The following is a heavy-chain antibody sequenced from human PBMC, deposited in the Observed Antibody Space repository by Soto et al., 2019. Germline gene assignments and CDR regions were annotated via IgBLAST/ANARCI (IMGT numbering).Heavy chain of an antibody. D-gene: IGHD3-3*01. Sequence: PSQTLSLTCAISGDSVSSNSAAWNWIRQSPSRGLEWLGRTYYRSKWYNDYAVSVESRITINPDTSKNQFSLQLNSVTPEDTAVYYCARTRVYDSYNYYGMAVWGQGTTVTVSS. J-gene: IGHJ6*02. V-gene: IGHV6-1*01. CDR1: GDSVSSNSAA. CDR3: ARTRVYDSYNYYGMAV. CDR2: TYYRSKWYN.